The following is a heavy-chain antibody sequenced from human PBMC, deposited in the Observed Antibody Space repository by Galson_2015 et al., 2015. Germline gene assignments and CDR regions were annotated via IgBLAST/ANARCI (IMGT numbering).Heavy chain of an antibody. Sequence: CAISGDSVSSDSASWNWFRQSPSRGFEWLGKTFYRSRWYNDYTPSVKSRIIIITDTSENQFSLHLNSVTPEDTAVYYCARLVGNGITDYWGQGTLVTVSS. D-gene: IGHD1-7*01. CDR1: GDSVSSDSAS. CDR3: ARLVGNGITDY. J-gene: IGHJ4*02. V-gene: IGHV6-1*01. CDR2: TFYRSRWYN.